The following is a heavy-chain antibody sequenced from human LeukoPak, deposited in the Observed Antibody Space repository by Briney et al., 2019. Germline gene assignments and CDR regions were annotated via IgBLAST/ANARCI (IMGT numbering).Heavy chain of an antibody. J-gene: IGHJ6*02. Sequence: PGGSLRLSCAASGFTFSDYYMSWIRQAPGKGLEWVSYISSSGSTIYYADSVKGRFTISRGNAKNSLYLQMNSLRAEDTAVYYCARDRIVVVTNYYYYGMDVWGQGTTVTVSS. V-gene: IGHV3-11*01. CDR3: ARDRIVVVTNYYYYGMDV. D-gene: IGHD3-22*01. CDR2: ISSSGSTI. CDR1: GFTFSDYY.